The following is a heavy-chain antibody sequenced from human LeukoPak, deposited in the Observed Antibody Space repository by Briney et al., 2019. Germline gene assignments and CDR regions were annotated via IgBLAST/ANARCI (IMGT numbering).Heavy chain of an antibody. Sequence: PGGSLRLSCAASGFTFSDYRMNWVRQAPGKGLEWISYISNDLSTIHYAASVKGRFTISRDNARNSLYLQMDSLRAEDTAVYYCARDRGSGSYGDAFDIWGQGTMVTVSS. CDR2: ISNDLSTI. V-gene: IGHV3-48*04. CDR3: ARDRGSGSYGDAFDI. J-gene: IGHJ3*02. CDR1: GFTFSDYR. D-gene: IGHD1-26*01.